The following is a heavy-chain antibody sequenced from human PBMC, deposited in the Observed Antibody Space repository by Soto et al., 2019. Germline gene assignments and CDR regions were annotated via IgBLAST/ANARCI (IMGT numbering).Heavy chain of an antibody. CDR1: GGTFSSYA. V-gene: IGHV1-69*06. D-gene: IGHD5-18*01. CDR3: ARLGSVDTAMAMSAEWPPSPNYYYYGMDV. CDR2: IIPIFGTA. J-gene: IGHJ6*02. Sequence: SVKVSCKASGGTFSSYAISWVRQAPGQGLEWMGGIIPIFGTANYAQKFQGRVTITADKSTSTAYMELSSLRSEDTAVYYCARLGSVDTAMAMSAEWPPSPNYYYYGMDVWGQGTTVTVS.